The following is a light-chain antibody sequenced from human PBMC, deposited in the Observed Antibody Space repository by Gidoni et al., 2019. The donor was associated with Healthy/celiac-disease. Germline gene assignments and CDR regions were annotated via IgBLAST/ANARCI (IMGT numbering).Light chain of an antibody. J-gene: IGKJ4*01. CDR2: GAS. V-gene: IGKV3-20*01. CDR1: QSVSSSY. CDR3: QQYGSSPLT. Sequence: EIVLTQSPGTQSWSPGERATLSCRASQSVSSSYLAWYQQKPGQAPRLLIYGASSRATGIPDRFSGSGSGTDFTLTISRLEPEAFAVYYCQQYGSSPLTFGGGTKVEIK.